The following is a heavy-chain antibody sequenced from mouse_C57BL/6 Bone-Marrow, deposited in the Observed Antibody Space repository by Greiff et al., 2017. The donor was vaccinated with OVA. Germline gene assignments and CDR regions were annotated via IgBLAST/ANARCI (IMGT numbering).Heavy chain of an antibody. J-gene: IGHJ2*01. CDR1: GFTFSSYA. D-gene: IGHD2-12*01. V-gene: IGHV5-4*01. Sequence: EVKLVESGGGLVKPGGSLKLSCAASGFTFSSYAMSWVRQTPEKRLEWVATISDGGSYTYYPDNVKGRFTISRDNAKNNLYLQMSHLKSEDTAMYYCARDPYTPFDYWGQGTTLTVSS. CDR2: ISDGGSYT. CDR3: ARDPYTPFDY.